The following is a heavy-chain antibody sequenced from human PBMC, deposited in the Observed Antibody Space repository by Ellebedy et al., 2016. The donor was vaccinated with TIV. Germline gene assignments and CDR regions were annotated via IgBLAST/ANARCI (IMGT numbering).Heavy chain of an antibody. D-gene: IGHD5/OR15-5a*01. CDR3: ARDMVQGMVSRYLWFDY. CDR1: GYDFARYS. J-gene: IGHJ4*02. Sequence: AASVQVSCKASGYDFARYSVSWVRHAPGQGLEWMGWISAYTGNTNYAQKFQGRVSLTTDLSTSTAYMELRSLRSDDTAVYYCARDMVQGMVSRYLWFDYWGQGTLVTVSS. CDR2: ISAYTGNT. V-gene: IGHV1-18*04.